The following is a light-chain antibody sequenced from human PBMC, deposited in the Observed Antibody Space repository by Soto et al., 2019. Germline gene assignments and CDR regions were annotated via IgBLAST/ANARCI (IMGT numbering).Light chain of an antibody. J-gene: IGKJ5*01. CDR1: QSVSSSY. Sequence: EIVLTQSPGTLSLSPGERATLSCRASQSVSSSYLAWYQQKPGQAPRLLIYDASTRATGIPARFSGSGSGTDFTLTISSLEPEDFAVYYCQQRSNWPRTFGQGTRLEIK. V-gene: IGKV3D-20*02. CDR3: QQRSNWPRT. CDR2: DAS.